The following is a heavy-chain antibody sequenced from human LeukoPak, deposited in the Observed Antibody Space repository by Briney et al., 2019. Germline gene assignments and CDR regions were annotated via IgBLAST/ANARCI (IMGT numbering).Heavy chain of an antibody. CDR1: GFTFSSYW. J-gene: IGHJ6*02. CDR3: ARDRGYSYGPFSYYGMDV. D-gene: IGHD5-18*01. CDR2: INTDGSST. Sequence: GGSLRLSCAASGFTFSSYWMHWVRQAPGKGLVWVSHINTDGSSTSYADSVKGRFTISRDNAKNSLYLQMNSLRAEDTAVYYCARDRGYSYGPFSYYGMDVWGQGTTVTVSS. V-gene: IGHV3-74*01.